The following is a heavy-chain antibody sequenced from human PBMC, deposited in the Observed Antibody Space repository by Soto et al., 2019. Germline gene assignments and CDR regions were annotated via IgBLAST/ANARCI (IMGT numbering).Heavy chain of an antibody. CDR2: ISYSGTT. J-gene: IGHJ5*02. D-gene: IGHD5-18*01. Sequence: SETLSLTCTVSGDSISSNNNYWGGIRHPPGEGLEWIGFISYSGTTSYSPSLKSRVAISLDTSKNQFSLSLSSVTAADTAVYYCARGRGYSYGLDPWGQGTLVTSPQ. V-gene: IGHV4-30-4*01. CDR3: ARGRGYSYGLDP. CDR1: GDSISSNNNY.